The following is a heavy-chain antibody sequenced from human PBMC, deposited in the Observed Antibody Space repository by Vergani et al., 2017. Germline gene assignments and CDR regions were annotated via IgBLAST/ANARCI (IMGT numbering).Heavy chain of an antibody. D-gene: IGHD6-19*01. Sequence: QVQLVQSGAEVKKPGASVQVSCKASGYTFTSYDINWVRQATGQGLEWMGWMNPNSGNTGYAQKFQGRVTMTRNTSISTAYMERSSLRSEDTAVYYCARGKDRSGWLLNLYYWGQGTLVTVSS. J-gene: IGHJ4*02. CDR3: ARGKDRSGWLLNLYY. CDR1: GYTFTSYD. V-gene: IGHV1-8*01. CDR2: MNPNSGNT.